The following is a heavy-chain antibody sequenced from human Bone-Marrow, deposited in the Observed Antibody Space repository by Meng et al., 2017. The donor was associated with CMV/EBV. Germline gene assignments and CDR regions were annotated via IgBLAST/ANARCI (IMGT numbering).Heavy chain of an antibody. Sequence: SETLSLTCAVYGGSFSGYYWSWIRQPPGKGLEWIGEINHSGSTNYNPSLKSRVTISVDTSKNQFSLKLSSVTAADTAVYYCARLNGGNSGWFDPWGQGTLVTVSS. J-gene: IGHJ5*02. CDR2: INHSGST. D-gene: IGHD4-23*01. CDR1: GGSFSGYY. CDR3: ARLNGGNSGWFDP. V-gene: IGHV4-34*01.